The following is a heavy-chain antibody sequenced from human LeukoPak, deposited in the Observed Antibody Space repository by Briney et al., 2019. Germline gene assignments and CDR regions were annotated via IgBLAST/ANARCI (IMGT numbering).Heavy chain of an antibody. CDR1: GGSFSGYY. J-gene: IGHJ5*02. Sequence: SETLSLTCAVYGGSFSGYYWSWIRQPPGKGLEWIGEINHSGSTNYNPSLKSRVTISVDTSKNQFSLKLSSVTAADTAVYYCARGQDYYDSSGYYYVWFDPWGQGTLVTVSS. CDR3: ARGQDYYDSSGYYYVWFDP. CDR2: INHSGST. D-gene: IGHD3-22*01. V-gene: IGHV4-34*01.